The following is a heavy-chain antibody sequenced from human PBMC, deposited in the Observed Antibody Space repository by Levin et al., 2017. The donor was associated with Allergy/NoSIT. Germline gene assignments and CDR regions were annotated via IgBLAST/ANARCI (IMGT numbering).Heavy chain of an antibody. D-gene: IGHD2-8*01. J-gene: IGHJ6*03. V-gene: IGHV3-48*02. CDR3: AKEYAEIPLWGYFCMDV. CDR2: ISGSTTTI. CDR1: GFTFSSYS. Sequence: QSGGSLRLSCAASGFTFSSYSMNWVRQAPGKGLEWVSYISGSTTTIYYADSVKGRFTISRDDAKNSLYLQMNSLRDEDTAVYYCAKEYAEIPLWGYFCMDVWGKGTTVTVSS.